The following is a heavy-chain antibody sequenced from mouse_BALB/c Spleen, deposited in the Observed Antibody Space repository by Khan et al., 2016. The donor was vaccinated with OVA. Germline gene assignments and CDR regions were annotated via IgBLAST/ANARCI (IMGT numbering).Heavy chain of an antibody. CDR3: ARSTSRSAFAY. V-gene: IGHV3-8*02. Sequence: EVQLQESGPSLVKPSQTLSLTCSVTGDSITSGYWSWIRKFPGNKLEYMGYMIYSGNTYYNTSLKSRISITRHTSKNQYYLQLNSVTTDDTATFYCARSTSRSAFAYLGQGTLVTFSA. D-gene: IGHD2-14*01. CDR2: MIYSGNT. CDR1: GDSITSGY. J-gene: IGHJ3*01.